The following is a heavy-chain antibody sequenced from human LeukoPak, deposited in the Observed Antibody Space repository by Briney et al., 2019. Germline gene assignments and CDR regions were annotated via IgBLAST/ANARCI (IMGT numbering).Heavy chain of an antibody. CDR3: ARDVTQYCSSSSCYNWFDP. D-gene: IGHD2-2*01. CDR2: IKQDGSEK. V-gene: IGHV3-7*01. CDR1: GFTFSTYW. J-gene: IGHJ5*02. Sequence: GGFLRLSCAASGFTFSTYWMSWVRQAPGKGLEWVANIKQDGSEKYYADSVKGRFTISRDNAKNSLYVQMNSLRDEDTAVYYCARDVTQYCSSSSCYNWFDPWGQGTLVTVSS.